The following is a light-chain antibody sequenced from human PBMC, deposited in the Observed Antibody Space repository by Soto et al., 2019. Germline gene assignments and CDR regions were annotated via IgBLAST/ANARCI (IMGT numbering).Light chain of an antibody. J-gene: IGKJ1*01. Sequence: DIVMTQSPLSLSVTPGEPASISCRSSQSLLHSNGYNYLDWYLQKPGQSPQLLIYLASNRTSGVPDRFRGSGSVTDFTLKISRLQAEDGGVYYCMRGLHTCWSFGQGTMVEIK. CDR3: MRGLHTCWS. CDR2: LAS. V-gene: IGKV2-28*01. CDR1: QSLLHSNGYNY.